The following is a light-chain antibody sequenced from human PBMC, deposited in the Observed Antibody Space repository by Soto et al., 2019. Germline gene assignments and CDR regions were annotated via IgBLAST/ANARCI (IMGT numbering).Light chain of an antibody. Sequence: DIQMTQYPSSLSASVGDRVTITCRASQSINTYLNLYQQKPWKDPKLLIYAASNLEIGVPSRFSGSGSGTNFTFNINNLQTEDIATYYCQQYENIPITLGKRRRPE. CDR2: AAS. CDR1: QSINTY. CDR3: QQYENIPIT. V-gene: IGKV1-33*01. J-gene: IGKJ5*01.